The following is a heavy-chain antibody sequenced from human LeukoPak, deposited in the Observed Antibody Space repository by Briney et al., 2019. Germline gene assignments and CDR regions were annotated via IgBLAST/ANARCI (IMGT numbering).Heavy chain of an antibody. D-gene: IGHD3-3*01. Sequence: ASVKVSCKASGYTFTGYYMHWVRQAPGQGLEWMGWINPNSGGTNYAQKFQGRVTMTRDTSISTAYMELSRLRSDDTAVYYCARGDFWSGYSWFDPWGRGTLVTVSS. V-gene: IGHV1-2*02. CDR2: INPNSGGT. CDR1: GYTFTGYY. CDR3: ARGDFWSGYSWFDP. J-gene: IGHJ5*02.